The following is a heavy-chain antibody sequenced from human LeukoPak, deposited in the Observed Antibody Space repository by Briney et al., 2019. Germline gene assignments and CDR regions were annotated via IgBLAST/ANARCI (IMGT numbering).Heavy chain of an antibody. V-gene: IGHV3-21*01. Sequence: PGGSLRLSCAASGFTFSSYSMNWVRQAPGKGLEWVSSISSSSSYIYYADSVKGRFTISRDNAKNSLYLQMNSLRAEDTAVYYSARDGTYYDILTGYLLDLFDYWGQGTLVTVSS. J-gene: IGHJ4*02. CDR1: GFTFSSYS. D-gene: IGHD3-9*01. CDR3: ARDGTYYDILTGYLLDLFDY. CDR2: ISSSSSYI.